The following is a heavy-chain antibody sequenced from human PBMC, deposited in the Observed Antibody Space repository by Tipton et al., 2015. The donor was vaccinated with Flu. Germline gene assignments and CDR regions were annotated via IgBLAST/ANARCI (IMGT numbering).Heavy chain of an antibody. CDR2: IYTRGTT. Sequence: TLSLTCTVSGASISSGSYYWSWIRQPAERGLEWVGRIYTRGTTDYNSSRESRVTGSADTSKNQLSLKLTSVTAADTAVYYCARLGAGGSLEADWGQGTLVTGSS. D-gene: IGHD3-16*01. CDR1: GASISSGSYY. J-gene: IGHJ1*01. V-gene: IGHV4-61*02. CDR3: ARLGAGGSLEAD.